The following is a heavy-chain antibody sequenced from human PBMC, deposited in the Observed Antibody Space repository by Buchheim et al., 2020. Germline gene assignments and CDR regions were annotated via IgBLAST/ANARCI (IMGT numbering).Heavy chain of an antibody. Sequence: EVQVVESGGGLIQPGGSLRLSCTASGFSFSNYKMSWVRQAPGKGLEGVSSISISGNNIYYEDSVRGGFPISRDSAKNSLPLKMNSLRAEDTAVYFCAREGVLVVPSTVNSDHYYYGLDVWGQGTT. CDR2: ISISGNNI. J-gene: IGHJ6*02. D-gene: IGHD2-2*01. V-gene: IGHV3-48*03. CDR3: AREGVLVVPSTVNSDHYYYGLDV. CDR1: GFSFSNYK.